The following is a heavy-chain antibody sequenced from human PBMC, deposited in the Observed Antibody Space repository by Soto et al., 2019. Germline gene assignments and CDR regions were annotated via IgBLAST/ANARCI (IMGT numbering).Heavy chain of an antibody. Sequence: PSETLSLTCTVSGGSISSSSYYWGWIRQPPGKGLEWIGSIYYSGSTYYNPSLKSRVTISVDTSKNQFSLKLSSVTAADTAVYYGARQGPAGAFDYWGQETLVTVSS. J-gene: IGHJ4*02. CDR3: ARQGPAGAFDY. V-gene: IGHV4-39*01. CDR1: GGSISSSSYY. CDR2: IYYSGST. D-gene: IGHD1-1*01.